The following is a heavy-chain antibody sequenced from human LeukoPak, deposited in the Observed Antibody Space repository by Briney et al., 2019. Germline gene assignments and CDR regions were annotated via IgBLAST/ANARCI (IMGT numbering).Heavy chain of an antibody. V-gene: IGHV4-34*01. CDR2: INHSGST. CDR3: ARHDAVSSY. CDR1: GGSFSGYY. D-gene: IGHD1-1*01. J-gene: IGHJ4*02. Sequence: SETLSLTCAVYGGSFSGYYWSWIRQPPGKGLEWIGEINHSGSTHYNPSLKSRVPISVDTSKNQFSLTLSSVTAADTAVYYCARHDAVSSYWGQGTLVTVSS.